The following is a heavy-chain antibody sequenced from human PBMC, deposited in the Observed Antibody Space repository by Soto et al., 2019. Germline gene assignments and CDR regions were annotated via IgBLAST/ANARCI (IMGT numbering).Heavy chain of an antibody. CDR3: ARKDKSGYFNWFDP. CDR2: IFPSDSDT. Sequence: PGESLKISCRTSGYRFTSYWIAWVRQMPGKGLEWMGIIFPSDSDTRYSPSFQGQVTISADRSTSTVFLQWASLKASDTAVYFCARKDKSGYFNWFDPWGQGXLVTVHS. CDR1: GYRFTSYW. J-gene: IGHJ5*02. D-gene: IGHD3-22*01. V-gene: IGHV5-51*01.